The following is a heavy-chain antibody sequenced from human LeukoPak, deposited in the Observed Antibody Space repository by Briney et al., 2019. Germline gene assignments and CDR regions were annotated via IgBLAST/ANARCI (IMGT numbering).Heavy chain of an antibody. V-gene: IGHV1-3*01. D-gene: IGHD4-17*01. J-gene: IGHJ5*02. CDR2: INAGNGNT. CDR3: ARATVTTWGDWFDP. Sequence: ASVKVSCKASGYTFTNYAMHWVRQAPGQRLEWMGWINAGNGNTKYSQKFQGRVTITRDTSASTAYMELSSLSSEDTAVYYCARATVTTWGDWFDPWGQGTLVTVSS. CDR1: GYTFTNYA.